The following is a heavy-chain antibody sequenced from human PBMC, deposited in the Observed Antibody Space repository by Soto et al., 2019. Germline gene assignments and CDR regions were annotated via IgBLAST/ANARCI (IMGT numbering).Heavy chain of an antibody. CDR3: ARGLIIRGGAMYYADY. J-gene: IGHJ4*02. Sequence: QVQLQESGPGLVKPSQTLSLTCTVSGDSISSGGYYWSWIRQHPGKGLEWIGYIWHSGSTYYNPSVKSRGTISLDTSKNQFSLELTSLTAADTAVYYCARGLIIRGGAMYYADYWGQGTLVTVSS. CDR1: GDSISSGGYY. V-gene: IGHV4-31*03. D-gene: IGHD2-2*01. CDR2: IWHSGST.